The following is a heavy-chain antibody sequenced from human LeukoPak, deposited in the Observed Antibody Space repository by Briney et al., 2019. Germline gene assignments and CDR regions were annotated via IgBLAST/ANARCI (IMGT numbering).Heavy chain of an antibody. Sequence: GGTLRLSCAASGFTFSSYAMSWVRQAPGKGLEWVSGISGSGGSTYYTDSVKGRFTISRDNSKNTLYLQMNSLRAEETAVYHCAKDEGIVVARIGFDHWGQGTLVTVSS. V-gene: IGHV3-23*01. CDR3: AKDEGIVVARIGFDH. CDR2: ISGSGGST. CDR1: GFTFSSYA. J-gene: IGHJ4*02. D-gene: IGHD6-13*01.